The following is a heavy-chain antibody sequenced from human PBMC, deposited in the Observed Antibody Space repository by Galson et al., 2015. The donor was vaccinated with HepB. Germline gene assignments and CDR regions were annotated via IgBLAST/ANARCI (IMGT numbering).Heavy chain of an antibody. Sequence: QSGAEVKKPGESLRISCKGSGYSFTTYWISWVRQMPGKGLEWMGRIDPSNSYTTYSPSFQGHVTISADKSINTAYLQWGSLTASDTAVYYCARHPPAAMVGRLCWGQGTLVTVSS. V-gene: IGHV5-10-1*01. CDR1: GYSFTTYW. D-gene: IGHD5-18*01. CDR2: IDPSNSYT. CDR3: ARHPPAAMVGRLC. J-gene: IGHJ4*02.